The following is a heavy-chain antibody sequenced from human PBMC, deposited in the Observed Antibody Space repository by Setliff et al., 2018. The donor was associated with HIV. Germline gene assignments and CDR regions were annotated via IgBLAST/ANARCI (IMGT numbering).Heavy chain of an antibody. Sequence: SETLSLTCTVSGGSISSYYWTWIRQPLGKGLEWIGSIYDSGRPNYNPSLKSRVTISADTSKNQFSLKLSSVTAADTAVYYCARGDGSGSKGYYYYGMDVWGQGTTVTVSS. V-gene: IGHV4-59*01. CDR1: GGSISSYY. J-gene: IGHJ6*02. D-gene: IGHD3-10*01. CDR3: ARGDGSGSKGYYYYGMDV. CDR2: IYDSGRP.